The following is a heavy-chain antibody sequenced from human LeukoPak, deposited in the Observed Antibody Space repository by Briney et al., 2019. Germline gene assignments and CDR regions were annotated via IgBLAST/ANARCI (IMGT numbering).Heavy chain of an antibody. CDR1: GFTFSSYS. CDR2: ISSSSSYI. CDR3: ASLTAMGDFDY. D-gene: IGHD5-18*01. V-gene: IGHV3-21*01. Sequence: KTGGSLRLSXAASGFTFSSYSMNWVRQAPGKGLEWVSSISSSSSYIYYAHSVKGRFTISRDNAKNSLYLQMDSLRAEDTAVCYCASLTAMGDFDYWGQGTLVTVSS. J-gene: IGHJ4*02.